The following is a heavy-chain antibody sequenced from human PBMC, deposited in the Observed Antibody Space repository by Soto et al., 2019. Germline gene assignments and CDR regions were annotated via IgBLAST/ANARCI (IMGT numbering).Heavy chain of an antibody. D-gene: IGHD1-26*01. CDR1: GDSLSSRGHF. CDR3: ARWNSWFGGSYVDY. CDR2: IYKSGNT. J-gene: IGHJ4*02. V-gene: IGHV4-39*01. Sequence: SETLSLTCTVSGDSLSSRGHFWAWLRQLPGKRLEWIGSIYKSGNTYFNPSLRSRITISVDTSKNQFPLNLISVTAADTAVYFCARWNSWFGGSYVDYWGQGALVTVSS.